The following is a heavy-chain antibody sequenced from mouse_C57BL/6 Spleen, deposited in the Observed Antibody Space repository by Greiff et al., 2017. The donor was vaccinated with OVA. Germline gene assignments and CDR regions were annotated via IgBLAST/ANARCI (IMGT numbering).Heavy chain of an antibody. Sequence: EVKLMESGGGLVKPGGSLKLSCAASGFTFSDYGMHWVRQAPEKGLEWVAYISSGSSTIYYADTVKGRFTITRDNAKNTMFMQMTSLRSEDTAMYYCERPQYYGSSSYYDMDYWGQGTSVTVSS. CDR1: GFTFSDYG. V-gene: IGHV5-17*01. D-gene: IGHD1-1*01. CDR2: ISSGSSTI. J-gene: IGHJ4*01. CDR3: ERPQYYGSSSYYDMDY.